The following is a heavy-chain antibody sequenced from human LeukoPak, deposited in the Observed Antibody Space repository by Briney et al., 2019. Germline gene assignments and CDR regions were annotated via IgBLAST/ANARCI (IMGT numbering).Heavy chain of an antibody. CDR2: MNPNSGNT. J-gene: IGHJ4*02. V-gene: IGHV1-8*01. CDR1: GYTLTSYD. Sequence: ASVKVSCKASGYTLTSYDINWVRQATGQGLEWMGWMNPNSGNTGYAQKFQGRVTMTRNTSISTAYMELSSLRSEDTAVYYCARAASYSSSGKSRKNYYFDYWGQGTLVTVSS. D-gene: IGHD6-13*01. CDR3: ARAASYSSSGKSRKNYYFDY.